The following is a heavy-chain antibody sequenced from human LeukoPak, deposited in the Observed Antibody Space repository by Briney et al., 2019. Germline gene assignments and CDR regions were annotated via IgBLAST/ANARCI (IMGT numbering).Heavy chain of an antibody. CDR3: AREVRAQQLVLYGMDV. J-gene: IGHJ6*02. V-gene: IGHV4-59*12. D-gene: IGHD6-13*01. CDR1: GGSISSYY. Sequence: SETLSLTCTASGGSISSYYWSWVRQPPGKGLEWIGYIYYSGGTNYNPSLKSRVTISVDTSKNQFSLKLSSVTAADTAVYYCAREVRAQQLVLYGMDVWGQGTTVTVSS. CDR2: IYYSGGT.